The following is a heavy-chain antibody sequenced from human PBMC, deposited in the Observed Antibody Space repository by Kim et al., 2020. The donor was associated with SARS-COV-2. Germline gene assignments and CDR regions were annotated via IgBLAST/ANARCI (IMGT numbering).Heavy chain of an antibody. D-gene: IGHD3-3*01. CDR3: AKYNDYDFWSGYYSDY. J-gene: IGHJ4*02. CDR2: ISGSGGST. CDR1: GFTFSSYA. V-gene: IGHV3-23*01. Sequence: GGSLRLSCAASGFTFSSYAMSWVRQAPGKGLEWVSAISGSGGSTYYADSVKGRFTISRDNSKNTLYLQMNSLRAEDTAVYYCAKYNDYDFWSGYYSDYWGQGTLVTVSS.